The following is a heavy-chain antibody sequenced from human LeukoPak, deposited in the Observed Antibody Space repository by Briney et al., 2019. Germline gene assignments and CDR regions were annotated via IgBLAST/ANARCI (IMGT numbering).Heavy chain of an antibody. J-gene: IGHJ5*02. CDR3: ARDDVAWNDVHWFDP. D-gene: IGHD1-1*01. Sequence: GGSLRLSCAASGFTFSYNTMNWVRQAPGKGLEWVSSISSTTTYIYYADSVKGRFTISRDNAKNSLYLQMSSLRAEDTAVYYCARDDVAWNDVHWFDPWGQGTLVTVSS. V-gene: IGHV3-21*01. CDR2: ISSTTTYI. CDR1: GFTFSYNT.